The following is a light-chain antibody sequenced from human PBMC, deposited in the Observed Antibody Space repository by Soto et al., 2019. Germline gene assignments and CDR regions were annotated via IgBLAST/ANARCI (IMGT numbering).Light chain of an antibody. V-gene: IGKV1-33*01. CDR3: QQYDNRPIT. Sequence: DIQMTQSPSSLSASVGDRVTITCQASQDISNYLNWYQQKPGKAPKLLIYDASNLETGVPSRFSGSGSGTDFTFTISSLQPEDIAKYYCQQYDNRPITFGQGTRLEIK. J-gene: IGKJ5*01. CDR2: DAS. CDR1: QDISNY.